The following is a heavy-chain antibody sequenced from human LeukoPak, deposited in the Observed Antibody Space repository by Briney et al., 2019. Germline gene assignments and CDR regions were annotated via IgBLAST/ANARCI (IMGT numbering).Heavy chain of an antibody. D-gene: IGHD3-10*01. CDR1: GYTFTSYA. V-gene: IGHV1-3*01. CDR2: INAGNGNT. CDR3: ARMTMVRGVIGYYYGMDV. J-gene: IGHJ6*04. Sequence: ASVKVSCKASGYTFTSYAMHWVRQAPGQRLEWMGWINAGNGNTKYSRKFQGRVTITRDTSASTAYMELSSLRSEDTAVYYCARMTMVRGVIGYYYGMDVWGKGTTVTVSS.